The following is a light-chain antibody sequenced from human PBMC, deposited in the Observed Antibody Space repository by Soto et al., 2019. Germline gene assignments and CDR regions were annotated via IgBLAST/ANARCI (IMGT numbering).Light chain of an antibody. V-gene: IGKV1-5*03. CDR3: QDYNSDSEA. CDR1: QTISSW. J-gene: IGKJ1*01. CDR2: KAS. Sequence: DIQMTQSPSTLSGSVGDRVTITCRASQTISSWLAWYQQKPGKAPKLLIYKASTLKSGVPSRVSGSGSGTEFTLTISSLQPDDVANYYCQDYNSDSEAFGQGTKVELK.